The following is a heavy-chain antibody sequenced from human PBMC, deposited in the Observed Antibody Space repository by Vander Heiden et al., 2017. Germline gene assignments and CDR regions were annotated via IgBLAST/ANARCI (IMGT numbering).Heavy chain of an antibody. CDR2: INPNSGGT. CDR1: GYTFTGSD. V-gene: IGHV1-2*06. CDR3: ARVFGLQQTNRRLLGY. D-gene: IGHD3-16*01. J-gene: IGHJ4*02. Sequence: QVQLVQSGAEVKKPGASVKVPCTASGYTFTGSDMHGVRQAPGQGLEWMGRINPNSGGTNYAQKFQGSVTMTRDTSISTAYMELSRLRSDDTAVYYCARVFGLQQTNRRLLGYWGQGTLVTVSS.